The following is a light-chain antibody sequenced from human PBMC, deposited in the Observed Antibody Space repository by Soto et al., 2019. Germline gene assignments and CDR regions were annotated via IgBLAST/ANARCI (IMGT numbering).Light chain of an antibody. CDR1: SSDVGGYNY. J-gene: IGLJ1*01. CDR3: SSYISSYV. Sequence: QSVLTQPASVSGSPGQSITISCTGTSSDVGGYNYVSWYQQHPGKAPKLMIYDVSNRPSGVSNRFSGSKSGNTASLTISGLHAEDEADYYCSSYISSYVFGTGTKSPS. CDR2: DVS. V-gene: IGLV2-14*01.